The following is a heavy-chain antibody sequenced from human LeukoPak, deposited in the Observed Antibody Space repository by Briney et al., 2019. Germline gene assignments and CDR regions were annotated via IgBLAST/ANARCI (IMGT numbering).Heavy chain of an antibody. Sequence: PGGSLRLSCAASGFTFSSYGMHWVRQAPGKGLEWVAVIWYDGSNKYYADSVKGRFTISRDNSKNTLYLQMNSLRAEDTAVYYCARDAYYDSSGYYYEYYYYGMDVWAKGPRSPSP. CDR3: ARDAYYDSSGYYYEYYYYGMDV. CDR2: IWYDGSNK. CDR1: GFTFSSYG. J-gene: IGHJ6*02. V-gene: IGHV3-33*01. D-gene: IGHD3-22*01.